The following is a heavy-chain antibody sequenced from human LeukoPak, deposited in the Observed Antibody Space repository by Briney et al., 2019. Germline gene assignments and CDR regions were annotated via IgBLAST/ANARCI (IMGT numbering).Heavy chain of an antibody. Sequence: GESLRLSCEATGFTFSSYRMSWVRQAPGKGLEWVSYIRDDGDEIYYVDSVKGRFTTSRDNAKSSLFLQMNSLRAEDAAVYYCARDKPWGSYYGSIFDSWGQGTLVTVSS. CDR1: GFTFSSYR. J-gene: IGHJ4*02. CDR3: ARDKPWGSYYGSIFDS. D-gene: IGHD3-16*01. CDR2: IRDDGDEI. V-gene: IGHV3-7*01.